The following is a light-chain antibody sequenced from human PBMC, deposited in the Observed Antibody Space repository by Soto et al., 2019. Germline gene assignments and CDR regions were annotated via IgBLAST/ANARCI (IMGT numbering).Light chain of an antibody. Sequence: QSALTQPPSASGSPGQSVTISCSGTSNDIGGFKYVSWYQQHPGKAPKLMIYGVTERPSGVPDRFSGSKSGNTASLTVSGLQADDVADYYCSSYAGNNISLVFGTGTKVTVL. V-gene: IGLV2-8*01. CDR3: SSYAGNNISLV. CDR1: SNDIGGFKY. CDR2: GVT. J-gene: IGLJ1*01.